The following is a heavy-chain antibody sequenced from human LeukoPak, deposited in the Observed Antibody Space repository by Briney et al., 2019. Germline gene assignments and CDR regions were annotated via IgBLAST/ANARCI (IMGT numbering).Heavy chain of an antibody. CDR1: GFTFSSYY. V-gene: IGHV3-48*03. CDR2: ISSSGITI. CDR3: AKKSLTTVTYFDS. D-gene: IGHD4-17*01. Sequence: KPGGSLRLSCAASGFTFSSYYMNWVRQAPGKGLEWISFISSSGITIYYADSVKGRFTVSRDNAKNSLYLQMNSLRAEDTAVYYCAKKSLTTVTYFDSWGQGTLVTVSS. J-gene: IGHJ4*02.